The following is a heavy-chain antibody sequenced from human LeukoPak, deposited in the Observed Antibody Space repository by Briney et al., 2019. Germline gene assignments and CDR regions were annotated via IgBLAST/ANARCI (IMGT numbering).Heavy chain of an antibody. D-gene: IGHD6-13*01. Sequence: ASVKVSCKVSGYTLTELSMHWVRQAPGKGLEWMGGFDPEDGETIYTQKFQGRVTMTEDTSTDTAYMELSSLRSEDTAVYYCATDLILGSGSSSRFGAFDIWGQGTMVTVSS. V-gene: IGHV1-24*01. CDR3: ATDLILGSGSSSRFGAFDI. CDR1: GYTLTELS. CDR2: FDPEDGET. J-gene: IGHJ3*02.